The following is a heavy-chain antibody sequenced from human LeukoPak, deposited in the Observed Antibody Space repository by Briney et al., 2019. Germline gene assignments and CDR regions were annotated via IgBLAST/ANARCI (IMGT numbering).Heavy chain of an antibody. J-gene: IGHJ4*02. CDR3: ARRNGDYELDY. CDR2: IYYSGST. CDR1: GGSISSYY. V-gene: IGHV4-59*01. D-gene: IGHD4-17*01. Sequence: SETLSLTCTVSGGSISSYYWSWIRQPPGKGLEWIGYIYYSGSTNYNPSLKSRVTISVDTSKNQFSLKLSSVTAADTAMYYCARRNGDYELDYWGQGTLVTVSS.